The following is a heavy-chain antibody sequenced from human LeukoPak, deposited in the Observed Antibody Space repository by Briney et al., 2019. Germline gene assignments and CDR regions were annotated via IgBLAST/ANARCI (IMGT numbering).Heavy chain of an antibody. V-gene: IGHV4-59*01. J-gene: IGHJ3*02. Sequence: SETLSLTCTVSGGSISSYYWSWIRQPPGKGLEWIGYIYYSGSTNYNPSLKSRVTISVDASKNQFSLKLSSVTAADTAVYYCARGYYDILTGYYDAFDIWGQGTMVTVSS. CDR3: ARGYYDILTGYYDAFDI. CDR2: IYYSGST. D-gene: IGHD3-9*01. CDR1: GGSISSYY.